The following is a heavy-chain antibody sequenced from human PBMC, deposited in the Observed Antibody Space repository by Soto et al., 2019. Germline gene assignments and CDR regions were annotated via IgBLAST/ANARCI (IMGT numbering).Heavy chain of an antibody. Sequence: ASETLSLTCTVSGGSISSSSYYWGWIRQPPGKGLEWIGSIYYSGSTYYNPSLKSRVTISVDTSKNQFSLKLSSVTAADTAVYYCARHTSPSGSYGGWFDPWGQGTLVTVSS. CDR1: GGSISSSSYY. D-gene: IGHD1-26*01. CDR3: ARHTSPSGSYGGWFDP. CDR2: IYYSGST. V-gene: IGHV4-39*01. J-gene: IGHJ5*02.